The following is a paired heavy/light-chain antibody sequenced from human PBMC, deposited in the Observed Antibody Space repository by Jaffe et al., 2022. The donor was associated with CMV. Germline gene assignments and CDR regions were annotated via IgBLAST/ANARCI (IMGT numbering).Heavy chain of an antibody. CDR3: ATEGGYDRFEY. V-gene: IGHV3-48*03. CDR1: GFTFNSYE. J-gene: IGHJ4*02. CDR2: ISASGSAI. Sequence: EVQLVESGGGLVQPGGSLRLSCAASGFTFNSYEMNWVRQAPGKGLEWVSYISASGSAIYYADSVKGRFIISRDNTKNSLYLQMNSLRVEDTAVYYCATEGGYDRFEYWGQGTLVPVSS. D-gene: IGHD5-12*01.
Light chain of an antibody. CDR3: LQDYSFPRT. CDR1: QDIRTD. Sequence: AIQMTQSPSSLSASVGDRVTITCRASQDIRTDLSWYQQKPGKAPKLLIYDASRLQSGVPSRFTGSGSGTDFTLTISSLQPEDFATYYCLQDYSFPRTFGQGTRLEIK. V-gene: IGKV1-6*01. J-gene: IGKJ2*01. CDR2: DAS.